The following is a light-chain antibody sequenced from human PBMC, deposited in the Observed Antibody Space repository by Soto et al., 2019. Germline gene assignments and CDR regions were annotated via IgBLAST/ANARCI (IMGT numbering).Light chain of an antibody. J-gene: IGLJ2*01. V-gene: IGLV2-14*01. CDR2: EVR. Sequence: QSVLTQPASVSGSPGQSITISCPGTSSDVGGYNYVSWYQQHPGKAPKLMIYEVRNRPSGVSNRVSGSKSGNTASLTISVLQAADEAAYYCSSYTSSSTVVFGGGTKVTVL. CDR3: SSYTSSSTVV. CDR1: SSDVGGYNY.